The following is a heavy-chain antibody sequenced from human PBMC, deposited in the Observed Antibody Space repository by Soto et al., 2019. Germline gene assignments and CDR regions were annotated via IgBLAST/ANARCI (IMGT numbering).Heavy chain of an antibody. J-gene: IGHJ6*02. CDR2: IWYDGSNK. Sequence: GGSLRLSCAASGFTFSSYGMHWVRQAPGKGLEWVAVIWYDGSNKYYADSVKGQFTISRDNSKNTLYLQMNSLRAEDTAVYYCARDVVVVESYYYGMDVWGQGTTVTVSS. CDR3: ARDVVVVESYYYGMDV. V-gene: IGHV3-33*01. CDR1: GFTFSSYG. D-gene: IGHD2-15*01.